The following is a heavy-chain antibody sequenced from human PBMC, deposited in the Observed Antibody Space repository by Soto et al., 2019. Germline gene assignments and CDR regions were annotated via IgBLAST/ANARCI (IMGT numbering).Heavy chain of an antibody. D-gene: IGHD3-16*01. V-gene: IGHV3-23*04. J-gene: IGHJ6*02. CDR3: AKVGGATIRNGMDV. CDR2: IGGSAGGT. Sequence: EVQLVESGGGLVQPGGSLRLSCAASRFTFSSYTMSWVRQAPGKGLEWISTIGGSAGGTYYADSVKGRVTISRDNSKSTLYLQMDSLRAEDTAVYYCAKVGGATIRNGMDVWGQGTTVTVSS. CDR1: RFTFSSYT.